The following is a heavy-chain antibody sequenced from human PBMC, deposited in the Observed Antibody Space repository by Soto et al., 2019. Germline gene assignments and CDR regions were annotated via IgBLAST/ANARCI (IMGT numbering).Heavy chain of an antibody. CDR1: GYTFTSYY. Sequence: GLSVKVYRKASGYTFTSYYMHWVRQAPGQGLEWMGIINPSGGSRSYAQKFQDRVTITRDTSTSTVYVELSSLRSEDTAGYDCAREDSMTTVVTRNAFDIWGQGTMVTV. J-gene: IGHJ3*02. D-gene: IGHD4-17*01. CDR3: AREDSMTTVVTRNAFDI. CDR2: INPSGGSR. V-gene: IGHV1-46*01.